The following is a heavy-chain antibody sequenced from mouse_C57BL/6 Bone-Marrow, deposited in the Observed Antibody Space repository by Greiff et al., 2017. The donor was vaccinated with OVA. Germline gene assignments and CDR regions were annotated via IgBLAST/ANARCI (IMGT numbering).Heavy chain of an antibody. CDR2: IDPNSGGT. D-gene: IGHD3-2*02. Sequence: QVQLKQPGAELVKPGASVKLSCKASGYTFTSYWMHWVKQRPGRGLEWIGRIDPNSGGTKYNEKFKSKATLTVDKPSSTAYMQLSSLTSEDSAVYYCARWGSSGPAWFAYWGQGTLVTVSA. J-gene: IGHJ3*01. CDR3: ARWGSSGPAWFAY. V-gene: IGHV1-72*01. CDR1: GYTFTSYW.